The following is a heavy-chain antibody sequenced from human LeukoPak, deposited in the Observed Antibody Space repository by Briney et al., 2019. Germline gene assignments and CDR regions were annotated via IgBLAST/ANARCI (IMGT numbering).Heavy chain of an antibody. CDR3: ARGPGTTVTTYYFEN. Sequence: PSETLSLTCTVSGGSISNDNYYWSWIRQPAGRGLEWIGRIYSSGTTNYNPSLKSRVIISVNTSKNQFSLTVAFVTAADTAVYYCARGPGTTVTTYYFENWGQGTRVIVSS. D-gene: IGHD4-17*01. CDR2: IYSSGTT. J-gene: IGHJ4*02. CDR1: GGSISNDNYY. V-gene: IGHV4-61*02.